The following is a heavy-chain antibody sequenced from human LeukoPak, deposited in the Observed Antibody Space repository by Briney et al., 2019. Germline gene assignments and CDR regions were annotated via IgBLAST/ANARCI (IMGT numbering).Heavy chain of an antibody. D-gene: IGHD1-26*01. CDR3: ARCWGSYYPIDY. CDR1: GFTFSSYA. J-gene: IGHJ4*02. V-gene: IGHV3-30*04. CDR2: ISYDGSNK. Sequence: GGSLRLSCAASGFTFSSYAMHWVRQAPGKGLEWVAVISYDGSNKYYADSVKGRFTISRDNSKNTLYLQMNSLRAEDTAVYYCARCWGSYYPIDYWGQGTLVTVSS.